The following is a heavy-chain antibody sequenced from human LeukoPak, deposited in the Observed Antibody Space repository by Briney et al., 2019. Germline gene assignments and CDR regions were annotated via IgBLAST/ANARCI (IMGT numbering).Heavy chain of an antibody. V-gene: IGHV1-2*02. CDR2: INPNSGGT. CDR1: GYTFTDYY. Sequence: ASVKVSCKAAGYTFTDYYMHWVRQAPGQGLEWMGWINPNSGGTNYAQKFQGRVTMTRDTSISTAYMELSRLRSDDTAVYYCARTPWAPYDSSGYYFRLGAFDIWGQGTMVTVSS. CDR3: ARTPWAPYDSSGYYFRLGAFDI. J-gene: IGHJ3*02. D-gene: IGHD3-22*01.